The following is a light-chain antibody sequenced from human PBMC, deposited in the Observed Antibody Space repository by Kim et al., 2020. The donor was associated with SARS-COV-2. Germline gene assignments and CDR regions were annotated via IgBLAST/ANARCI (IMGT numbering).Light chain of an antibody. Sequence: QMTQSPPSLSASVGDTITISCRASQNINTYLNWYQQTPGRAPKLLIYAASSLQSGVPSRFSGSGFGTDFTLTISSLQPEDFATYFCQQSYSAPMFTFGQGTKLEI. CDR2: AAS. CDR3: QQSYSAPMFT. CDR1: QNINTY. V-gene: IGKV1-39*01. J-gene: IGKJ2*01.